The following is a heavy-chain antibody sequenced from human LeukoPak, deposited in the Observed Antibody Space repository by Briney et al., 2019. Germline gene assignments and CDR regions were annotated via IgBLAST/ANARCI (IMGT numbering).Heavy chain of an antibody. D-gene: IGHD3-22*01. CDR2: IYTSGST. CDR3: ASLNYYDSSGPD. Sequence: SETLSLTCTVSGGSISSYYWSWIRQPAGKGLEWIGRIYTSGSTNYNPSLKSRVTISVDTSKNQFSLKLSSVTAADTAVYYCASLNYYDSSGPDWGQGTLVTVSS. CDR1: GGSISSYY. V-gene: IGHV4-4*07. J-gene: IGHJ4*02.